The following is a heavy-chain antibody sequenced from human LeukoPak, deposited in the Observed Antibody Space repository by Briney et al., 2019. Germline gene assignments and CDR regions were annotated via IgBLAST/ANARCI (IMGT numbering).Heavy chain of an antibody. CDR3: ARDWELTY. J-gene: IGHJ4*02. V-gene: IGHV1-46*01. CDR2: IYCSDGST. D-gene: IGHD1-7*01. CDR1: GYTFTTYY. Sequence: ASVHVSCKTSGYTFTTYYIHWVRQAPGQGLEWMGSIYCSDGSTIYGQKFQGRVTITRDTSTSTVYMDLSGLRSEDTAVYYCARDWELTYWGQGTLVTVSS.